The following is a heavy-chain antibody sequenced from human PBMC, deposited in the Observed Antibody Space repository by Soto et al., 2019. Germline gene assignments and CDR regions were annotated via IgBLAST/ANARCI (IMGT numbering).Heavy chain of an antibody. CDR3: ARDIAVAGNNWFDP. CDR2: ISAYNGNT. J-gene: IGHJ5*02. V-gene: IGHV1-18*01. CDR1: GYTFTSYG. D-gene: IGHD6-19*01. Sequence: ASVKVCCKASGYTFTSYGISWVRQAPGQGLEWMGWISAYNGNTNYAQKLQGRVTMTTDTSTSTAYMELRSLRSDDTAVYYCARDIAVAGNNWFDPWGQGTLVTVSS.